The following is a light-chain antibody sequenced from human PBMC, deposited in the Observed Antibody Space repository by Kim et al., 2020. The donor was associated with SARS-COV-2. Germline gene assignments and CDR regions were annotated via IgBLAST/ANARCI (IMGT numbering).Light chain of an antibody. CDR1: QSILYTSSNTNY. J-gene: IGKJ2*01. V-gene: IGKV4-1*01. CDR2: WTS. CDR3: QQYFVTPYT. Sequence: RASINCKSSQSILYTSSNTNYVAWYQQKPGQPPKLLIYWTSTRESGVPDRFSGSGSGTDFTLTISSLQAEDVAVYYCQQYFVTPYTFGQGTKLEI.